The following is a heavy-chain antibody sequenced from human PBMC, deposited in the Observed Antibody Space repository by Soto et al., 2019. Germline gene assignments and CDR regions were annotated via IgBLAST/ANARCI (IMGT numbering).Heavy chain of an antibody. D-gene: IGHD3-10*01. CDR3: ARRGDGYNTNFDY. V-gene: IGHV5-51*01. J-gene: IGHJ4*02. CDR2: IYPGDSDT. Sequence: GESLKISCKGSGYSFTSYWIGGVREMPGKGLEWMGIIYPGDSDTRYSPSFQGQVTISADKSISTAYLQWSSLKASDTAMYYCARRGDGYNTNFDYWGQGTLVTVSS. CDR1: GYSFTSYW.